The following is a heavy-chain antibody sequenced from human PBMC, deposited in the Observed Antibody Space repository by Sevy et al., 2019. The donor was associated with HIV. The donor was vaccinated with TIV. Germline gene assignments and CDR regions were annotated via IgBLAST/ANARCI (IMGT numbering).Heavy chain of an antibody. CDR3: TTRIPYYDILTGDYYYGMDV. CDR2: IKSKTDGGTT. V-gene: IGHV3-15*07. D-gene: IGHD3-9*01. CDR1: GFTFSNAW. Sequence: GGSLRLSCAASGFTFSNAWMNWVRQAPGEGLEWVGRIKSKTDGGTTDYAAPVKGRFTISRDDSKNTLYLQMNSLKTEDTAVYYCTTRIPYYDILTGDYYYGMDVWGQGTTVTVSS. J-gene: IGHJ6*02.